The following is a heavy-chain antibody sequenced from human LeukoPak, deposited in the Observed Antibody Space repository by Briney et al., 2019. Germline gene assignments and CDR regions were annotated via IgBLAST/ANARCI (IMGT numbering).Heavy chain of an antibody. CDR2: ISPNTGTT. CDR1: GYTFVSYG. D-gene: IGHD3-9*01. Sequence: ASVKVSCKASGYTFVSYGISWVRQAPGQGLEWMGWISPNTGTTYYEQKLQGRVTMTTDTSTSTAYMELRSLRSDDTAVYYCAREPNYDILTGYYSHNWFDPWGQGTLVTVSS. V-gene: IGHV1-18*01. CDR3: AREPNYDILTGYYSHNWFDP. J-gene: IGHJ5*02.